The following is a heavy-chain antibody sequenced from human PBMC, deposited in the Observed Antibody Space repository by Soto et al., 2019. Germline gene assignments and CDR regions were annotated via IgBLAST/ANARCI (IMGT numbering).Heavy chain of an antibody. V-gene: IGHV5-51*01. CDR1: GYSFTSYW. Sequence: GESLKISCKGSGYSFTSYWIGWVRQMPGKGLEWMGIIYPGDSDTRYSPSFQGQVTISADKSISTAYLQWSSLKASDTAMYYCARHPLFGYDSTPLERNYYYYMDVWGKGTTVTVSS. CDR2: IYPGDSDT. D-gene: IGHD5-12*01. CDR3: ARHPLFGYDSTPLERNYYYYMDV. J-gene: IGHJ6*03.